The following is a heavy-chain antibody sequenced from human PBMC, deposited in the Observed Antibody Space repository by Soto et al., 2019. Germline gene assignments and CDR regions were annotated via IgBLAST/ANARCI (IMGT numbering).Heavy chain of an antibody. D-gene: IGHD4-17*01. V-gene: IGHV4-39*01. Sequence: PSETLSLTCIVSGGSISDTSYYWGWIRQPPGEGLEWIGSMFYSGSTYYNPSLNSRVTMSADTSKNQFSLKLSSVTAADTAVYYCASQPTVTTHYYYGMDVWGQGTTVTVSS. CDR1: GGSISDTSYY. CDR3: ASQPTVTTHYYYGMDV. J-gene: IGHJ6*02. CDR2: MFYSGST.